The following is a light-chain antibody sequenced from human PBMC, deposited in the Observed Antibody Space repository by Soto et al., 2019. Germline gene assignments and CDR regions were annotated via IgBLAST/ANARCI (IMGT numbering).Light chain of an antibody. V-gene: IGLV2-14*01. CDR3: SSYTNINTRACV. CDR1: SGDIGSYNR. CDR2: EVT. Sequence: QSVLTQPDSVSGSHGQSITISCTGTSGDIGSYNRVSWYQQHPGKAPKLIIYEVTDRPSGVSNRFSGSKSGNTASLTISGLQSEDEAEYYCSSYTNINTRACVFGTGTKLTVL. J-gene: IGLJ1*01.